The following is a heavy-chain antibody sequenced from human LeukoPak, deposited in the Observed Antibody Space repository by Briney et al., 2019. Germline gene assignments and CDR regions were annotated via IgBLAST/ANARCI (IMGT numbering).Heavy chain of an antibody. CDR2: INHSGST. CDR3: ARGSSSDWYGAPLDC. Sequence: PSETLSLTCAVYGGSFSGYYWSWIRQPPGKGLEWIGEINHSGSTNYNPSLKSRVTISVDTSKNQFSLKLSSVTAADTAVYYCARGSSSDWYGAPLDCWGQGTLVTVAS. J-gene: IGHJ4*02. D-gene: IGHD6-13*01. V-gene: IGHV4-34*01. CDR1: GGSFSGYY.